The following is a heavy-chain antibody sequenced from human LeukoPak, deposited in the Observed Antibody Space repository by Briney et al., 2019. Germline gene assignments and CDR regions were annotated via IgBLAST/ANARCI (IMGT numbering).Heavy chain of an antibody. CDR2: IYHSGST. Sequence: SQTLSLTCAVSGGSISSGGYSWSWIRQPPGKGLEWIGYIYHSGSTYYNPSLKSRVTISVDRSKNQFSLKLSSVTAADTAVYYCVRVRLSNYKFDYWGQGTLVTVSS. J-gene: IGHJ4*02. CDR3: VRVRLSNYKFDY. V-gene: IGHV4-30-2*01. D-gene: IGHD4-11*01. CDR1: GGSISSGGYS.